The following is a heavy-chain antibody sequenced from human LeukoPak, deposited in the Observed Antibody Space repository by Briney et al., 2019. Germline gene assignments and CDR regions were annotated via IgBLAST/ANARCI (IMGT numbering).Heavy chain of an antibody. Sequence: SETLSLTCTVSGYSISSGYYWGWIRQPPGKGLEWIGSIYHSGSTYYNPSLKSRVTISVDTSKNQFSLKLSSVTAADTAVYYCARVPYYDSTYYFDYWGQGTLVTVSS. CDR3: ARVPYYDSTYYFDY. CDR2: IYHSGST. J-gene: IGHJ4*02. CDR1: GYSISSGYY. V-gene: IGHV4-38-2*02. D-gene: IGHD3-22*01.